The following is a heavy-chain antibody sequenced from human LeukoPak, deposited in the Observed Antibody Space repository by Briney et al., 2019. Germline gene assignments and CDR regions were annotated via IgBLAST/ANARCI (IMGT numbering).Heavy chain of an antibody. D-gene: IGHD2-2*01. Sequence: PSGGSLRLPCAASGFTFSSYAMSWVRQAPGKGLEWVSAISGSGGSTYYADSVKGRFTISRDNSKNTLYLQMNSLRAEDTAVYYCAKGAFDIVVVPAAENWFDPWGQGTLVTVSS. CDR2: ISGSGGST. J-gene: IGHJ5*02. CDR3: AKGAFDIVVVPAAENWFDP. CDR1: GFTFSSYA. V-gene: IGHV3-23*01.